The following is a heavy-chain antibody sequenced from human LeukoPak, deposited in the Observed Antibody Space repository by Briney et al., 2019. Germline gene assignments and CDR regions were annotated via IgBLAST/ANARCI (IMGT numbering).Heavy chain of an antibody. D-gene: IGHD5-12*01. CDR1: GFTFGSYW. CDR2: INSDGSST. J-gene: IGHJ3*02. V-gene: IGHV3-74*01. CDR3: ARPGRYSRLAFDI. Sequence: GGSLRLSCAASGFTFGSYWMHWVRQAPGKGLVWVSRINSDGSSTSYADSVKGRFTISRDNAKNTLYLQMNSLRAEDTAVYYCARPGRYSRLAFDIWGQGTMVTVSS.